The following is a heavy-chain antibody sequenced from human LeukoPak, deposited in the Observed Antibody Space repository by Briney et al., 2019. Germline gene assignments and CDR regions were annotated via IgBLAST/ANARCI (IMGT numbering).Heavy chain of an antibody. Sequence: SETLSLTCAVYGGSFSGYYWSWIRQPPGKGLEWIGEINHSGSTNYNPSLKSRVTISLDTSKNQFSLKLSSVTAADTAVYYCAGAVVITSAEYFQHWGQGTLVTVSS. D-gene: IGHD3-22*01. CDR2: INHSGST. CDR3: AGAVVITSAEYFQH. CDR1: GGSFSGYY. V-gene: IGHV4-34*01. J-gene: IGHJ1*01.